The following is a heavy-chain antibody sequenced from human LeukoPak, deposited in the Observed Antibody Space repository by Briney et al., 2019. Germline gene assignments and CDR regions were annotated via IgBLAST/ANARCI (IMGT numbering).Heavy chain of an antibody. V-gene: IGHV4-61*01. Sequence: SETLSLTCTVSGGSFSSGSYYWSWLRQPPGKGLEWLGYIYYSGNTNYSPSLKSRVTISVDTSKNQFSLRLSSVTAADTAVYYCARGPRGYCTGGSCYHYWGQGTLVTVSS. CDR1: GGSFSSGSYY. CDR2: IYYSGNT. D-gene: IGHD2-15*01. J-gene: IGHJ4*02. CDR3: ARGPRGYCTGGSCYHY.